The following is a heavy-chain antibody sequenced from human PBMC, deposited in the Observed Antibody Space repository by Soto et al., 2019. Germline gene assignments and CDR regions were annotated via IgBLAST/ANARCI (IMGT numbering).Heavy chain of an antibody. D-gene: IGHD2-2*01. CDR1: GFTFSSYS. CDR3: ARHYCSSTSCYDAFDI. CDR2: ISSSSSYI. J-gene: IGHJ3*02. V-gene: IGHV3-21*01. Sequence: GGSLRLSCAASGFTFSSYSMNWVRQAPGKGLEWVSSISSSSSYIYYADSVKGRFTISRDNAKNSLYLQMNSLRVEDTAVYYCARHYCSSTSCYDAFDIWGQGTMVTVSS.